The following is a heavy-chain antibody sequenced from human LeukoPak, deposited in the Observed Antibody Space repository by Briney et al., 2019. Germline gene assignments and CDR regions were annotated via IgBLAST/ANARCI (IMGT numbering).Heavy chain of an antibody. CDR3: VGGYYDSSGYRYLAFDI. CDR2: IYSGGST. V-gene: IGHV3-53*01. Sequence: GGSLRLSCAASGFTVSSNYMSWVRQAPGKGLEWVSVIYSGGSTYYAGSVKGRFTISRDNSKNTLYLQMNSLRAEDTAVYYCVGGYYDSSGYRYLAFDIWGQGTMVTVSS. J-gene: IGHJ3*02. CDR1: GFTVSSNY. D-gene: IGHD3-22*01.